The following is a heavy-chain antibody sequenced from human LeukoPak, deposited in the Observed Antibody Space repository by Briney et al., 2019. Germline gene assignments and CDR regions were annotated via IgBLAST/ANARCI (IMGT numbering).Heavy chain of an antibody. J-gene: IGHJ3*02. Sequence: PGGSLRLSCAASGFTFSSYAMSWVRQAPGKGLEWVSAISGSGGSTYYADSVKGRFTISRDNSKNTLYLQMNSLRAEDTAVYYCARVSSYYGSGSYSAFDIWGQGTMVTVSS. V-gene: IGHV3-23*01. D-gene: IGHD3-10*01. CDR2: ISGSGGST. CDR1: GFTFSSYA. CDR3: ARVSSYYGSGSYSAFDI.